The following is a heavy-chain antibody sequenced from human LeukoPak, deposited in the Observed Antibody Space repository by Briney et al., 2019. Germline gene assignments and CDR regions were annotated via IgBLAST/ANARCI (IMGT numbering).Heavy chain of an antibody. D-gene: IGHD3-10*01. J-gene: IGHJ4*02. CDR2: ISGDESRT. V-gene: IGHV3-74*01. Sequence: GGSLRLSCAVSGFTFSSYWMHWVRQAPGKGLVWLSRISGDESRTSYADSVKGRFTISRDNAKNTLFLQMNSLRAEDTAVYYCAGGSTLDRGLVYYWGQGALVTVSS. CDR3: AGGSTLDRGLVYY. CDR1: GFTFSSYW.